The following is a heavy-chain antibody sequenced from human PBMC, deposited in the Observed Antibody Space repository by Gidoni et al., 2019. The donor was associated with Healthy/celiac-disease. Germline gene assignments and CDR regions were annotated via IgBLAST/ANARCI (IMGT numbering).Heavy chain of an antibody. CDR1: GGSFSGYY. D-gene: IGHD5-12*01. CDR2: IHHSGST. V-gene: IGHV4-34*01. J-gene: IGHJ4*02. Sequence: QVQLHQWGAGLLKPSETLSLTCAVYGGSFSGYYWSWIRPPAGKGLEWIGEIHHSGSTKYNPSLKSRVNISVDTSKNEFSLKLSSVTAADTAVYYCARGYRYSAKGGYFDYWGQGTLVTVSS. CDR3: ARGYRYSAKGGYFDY.